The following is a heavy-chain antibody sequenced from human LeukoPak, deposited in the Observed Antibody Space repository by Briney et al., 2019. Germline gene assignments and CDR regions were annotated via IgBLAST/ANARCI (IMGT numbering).Heavy chain of an antibody. CDR3: ARGSYALQPFDY. CDR2: ISGSGGST. V-gene: IGHV3-23*01. J-gene: IGHJ4*02. D-gene: IGHD3-16*01. CDR1: GFTFSSYA. Sequence: QSGGSLRLSCAASGFTFSSYAMSWVRQAPGKGLEWVSAISGSGGSTYYADSVKGRFTISRDNSKNTLYLQMNSLRAEDTAVYYCARGSYALQPFDYWGQGTLVTVSS.